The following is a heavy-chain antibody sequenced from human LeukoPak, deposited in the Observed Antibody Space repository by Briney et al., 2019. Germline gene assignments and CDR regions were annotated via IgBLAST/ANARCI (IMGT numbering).Heavy chain of an antibody. J-gene: IGHJ6*03. CDR3: AKVHYLLPNYYYYYMDV. V-gene: IGHV3-23*01. Sequence: GGSLRLSCAAFGFTFSDHAMDWVRQAPGEGLEWVSAISGSGGSTYYADSVKGRFTISRDKSKNTLYLQMNSLRAEDTAIYYCAKVHYLLPNYYYYYMDVWGKGTTVTVSS. CDR1: GFTFSDHA. D-gene: IGHD1-26*01. CDR2: ISGSGGST.